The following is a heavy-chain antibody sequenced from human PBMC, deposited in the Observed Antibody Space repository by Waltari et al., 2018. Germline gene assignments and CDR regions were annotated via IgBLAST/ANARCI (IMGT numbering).Heavy chain of an antibody. CDR3: AHRPGSATGELGNEPLFFDY. CDR1: GFSLSTSGVG. D-gene: IGHD7-27*01. V-gene: IGHV2-5*01. J-gene: IGHJ4*02. Sequence: QITLKESGPTLVKPTQTLTLTFTFSGFSLSTSGVGVGWIRQPPGKALEWLALIYWNDDKRYSPSLKSRLTITKDTSKNQVVLTMTNMDPVDTATYYCAHRPGSATGELGNEPLFFDYWGQGTLVTVSS. CDR2: IYWNDDK.